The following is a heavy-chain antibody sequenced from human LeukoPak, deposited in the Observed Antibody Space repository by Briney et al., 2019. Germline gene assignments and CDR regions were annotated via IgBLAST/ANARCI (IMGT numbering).Heavy chain of an antibody. J-gene: IGHJ4*02. CDR2: MNPNSGNT. CDR3: ARSTLSAIFGVVIDRRFDY. D-gene: IGHD3-3*01. Sequence: ASVKVSCKASGYTFTSYDINWVRQATGQGLEWMGWMNPNSGNTGYAQKFQGRVTMTRNTSISTAYMELSSLRPEDTAVYYCARSTLSAIFGVVIDRRFDYWGQGTLVTVSS. CDR1: GYTFTSYD. V-gene: IGHV1-8*01.